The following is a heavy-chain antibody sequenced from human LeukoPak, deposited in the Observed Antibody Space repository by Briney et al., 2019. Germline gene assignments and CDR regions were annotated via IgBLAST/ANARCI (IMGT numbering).Heavy chain of an antibody. Sequence: TSETLSLTCTVSGGSISSSSYYWGWIRQPPGKGLEWIGSIYYSGSTYYNPSLKSRVTISVDTSKNQFSLKLSSVTAADTAVYYCARPTQGFGDYAYWGRGILVTVSS. D-gene: IGHD4-17*01. CDR2: IYYSGST. CDR1: GGSISSSSYY. V-gene: IGHV4-39*01. J-gene: IGHJ4*02. CDR3: ARPTQGFGDYAY.